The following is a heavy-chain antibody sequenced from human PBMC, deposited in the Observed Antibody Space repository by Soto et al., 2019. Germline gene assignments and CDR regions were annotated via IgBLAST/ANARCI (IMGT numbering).Heavy chain of an antibody. Sequence: PSETLSLTCPVYGGSFSGYYWSWIRHPAVDTVEWIGEINHSGSTNYNPSLKSRVTISVDTSKNQFSLKLSSVTAADTAVYYCARGLVVPAAAHYYYYGMDVWGQGTTVTVSS. V-gene: IGHV4-34*01. CDR1: GGSFSGYY. J-gene: IGHJ6*02. CDR3: ARGLVVPAAAHYYYYGMDV. D-gene: IGHD2-2*01. CDR2: INHSGST.